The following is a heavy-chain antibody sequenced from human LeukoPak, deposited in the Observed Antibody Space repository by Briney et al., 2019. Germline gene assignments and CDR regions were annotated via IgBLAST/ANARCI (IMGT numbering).Heavy chain of an antibody. J-gene: IGHJ4*02. CDR2: INQSGST. D-gene: IGHD1-26*01. CDR3: ARGSWEVRFDF. CDR1: GGSFSSYY. Sequence: SETLSLTCAVYGGSFSSYYWSWIRQPPGKGLEWIGEINQSGSTNYNPSLKSRVTLSADTSKNQFSLKLSSVTAADTAVYYCARGSWEVRFDFWGQGPLVTVSS. V-gene: IGHV4-34*01.